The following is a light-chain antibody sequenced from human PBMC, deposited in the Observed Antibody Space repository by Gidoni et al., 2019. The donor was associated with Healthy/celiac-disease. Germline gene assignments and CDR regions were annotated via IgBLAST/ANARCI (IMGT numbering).Light chain of an antibody. V-gene: IGKV3-11*01. CDR2: DAS. J-gene: IGKJ4*01. CDR3: QQRSNWPALT. Sequence: EIVLTQSPATLSFSPVERATLSCRASQRVSSYLPWYQQKPGQAPRLLIYDASNRATGIPARFSGSGSGTDFTLTISSLEPEDFAVYYCQQRSNWPALTFGGGTKVEIK. CDR1: QRVSSY.